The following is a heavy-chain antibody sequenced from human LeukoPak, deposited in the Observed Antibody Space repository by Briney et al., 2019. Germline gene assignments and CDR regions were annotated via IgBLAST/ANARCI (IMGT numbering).Heavy chain of an antibody. J-gene: IGHJ6*02. V-gene: IGHV3-21*06. CDR3: ARDRAVKARIGGMDV. CDR2: ISESSSHT. Sequence: GGSLRLSCAASGFTFSSYAMSWVRQAPGKGLEWVSYISESSSHTYNADSVKGRFTISRDNAKNSLYLQMNSLRVEDTGIYYCARDRAVKARIGGMDVWGQGTTVIVSS. D-gene: IGHD5-24*01. CDR1: GFTFSSYA.